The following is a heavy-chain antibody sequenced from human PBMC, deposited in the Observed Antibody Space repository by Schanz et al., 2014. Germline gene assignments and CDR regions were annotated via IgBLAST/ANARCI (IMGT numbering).Heavy chain of an antibody. CDR2: IYYTGTT. CDR1: GGSISTYY. Sequence: QVQLQESGPGVVKPSETLSLTCTVSGGSISTYYWSWIRQSPGKGLEWIGYIYYTGTTNYNPSPRPRLTISVAPPTTNSPLTRFSVPAADTAVYYCARLGSPHCATSDCHHDWFGPWGQGTLVTVSS. CDR3: ARLGSPHCATSDCHHDWFGP. V-gene: IGHV4-59*08. D-gene: IGHD1-26*01. J-gene: IGHJ5*02.